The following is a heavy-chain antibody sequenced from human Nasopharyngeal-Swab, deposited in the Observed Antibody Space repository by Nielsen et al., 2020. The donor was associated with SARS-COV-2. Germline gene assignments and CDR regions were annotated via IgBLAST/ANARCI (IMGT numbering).Heavy chain of an antibody. CDR3: ARDSLLYCNSLACSGVEGFDL. Sequence: ASVKVSCKTSGYIFTGYGLSWVRQAPGQGLEWMGWISVHNGRTNYAQKFQDRVTVTADTSTFTAYMELRSLRSDDTAVYYCARDSLLYCNSLACSGVEGFDLWGQGTMVIVSS. J-gene: IGHJ3*01. V-gene: IGHV1-18*01. CDR1: GYIFTGYG. CDR2: ISVHNGRT. D-gene: IGHD2/OR15-2a*01.